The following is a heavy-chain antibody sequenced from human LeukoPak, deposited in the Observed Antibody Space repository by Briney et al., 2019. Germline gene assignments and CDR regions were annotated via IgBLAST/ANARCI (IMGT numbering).Heavy chain of an antibody. CDR2: MYYSGST. J-gene: IGHJ5*02. V-gene: IGHV4-30-4*01. CDR3: ARPYYYDSRIDP. CDR1: GGSISSGDYC. D-gene: IGHD3-22*01. Sequence: SETLSLTCTVSGGSISSGDYCWSWIRQPPGKGLEWIAYMYYSGSTYYNPSLKSPVTMSADTSKNPLSLKLSSVTAADTAVYYCARPYYYDSRIDPWGQGILVTVSS.